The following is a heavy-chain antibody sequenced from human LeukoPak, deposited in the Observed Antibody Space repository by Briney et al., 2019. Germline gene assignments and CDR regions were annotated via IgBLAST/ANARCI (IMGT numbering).Heavy chain of an antibody. CDR3: ARRSGWVLMGYYYYGMDV. V-gene: IGHV3-48*01. J-gene: IGHJ6*02. D-gene: IGHD6-19*01. CDR1: GFTFSSYS. Sequence: GGSLRLSCAASGFTFSSYSMNWVRQAPGKGLEWVSYISSSSSTIYYADSVKGRFTISRDNAKNSLYLQMNSLRAEDTAVYYCARRSGWVLMGYYYYGMDVWGQGTTVTVSS. CDR2: ISSSSSTI.